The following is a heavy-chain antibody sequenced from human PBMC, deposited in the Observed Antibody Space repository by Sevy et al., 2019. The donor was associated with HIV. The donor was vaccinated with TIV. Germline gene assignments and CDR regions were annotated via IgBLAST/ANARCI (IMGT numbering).Heavy chain of an antibody. Sequence: GGSLRLSCAASGFTFSSFYMTWVRQAPGKGLEWVATINQDANEKYYVDSVKGRFTISSGNDKNSLYLQMKSLRAEDTAVYYCARGRYCVDGSCYFDYWGQGTLVTVSS. V-gene: IGHV3-7*01. CDR1: GFTFSSFY. D-gene: IGHD2-15*01. CDR2: INQDANEK. CDR3: ARGRYCVDGSCYFDY. J-gene: IGHJ4*02.